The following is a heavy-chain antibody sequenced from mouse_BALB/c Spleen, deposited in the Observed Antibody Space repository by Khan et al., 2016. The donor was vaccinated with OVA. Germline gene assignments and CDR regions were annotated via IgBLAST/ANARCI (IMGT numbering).Heavy chain of an antibody. Sequence: EVELVESGGGLVQPGGSRKLSCAASGFTFSDYGMAWVRQAPGKGPEWVAFISDLAYSIYYADTVTGRFTIPRENVKNNLYLEMSSLRSEDTAMYDCARGGGTAPFAYWGQGTLVTVSA. CDR2: ISDLAYSI. J-gene: IGHJ3*01. D-gene: IGHD1-2*01. CDR3: ARGGGTAPFAY. V-gene: IGHV5-15*02. CDR1: GFTFSDYG.